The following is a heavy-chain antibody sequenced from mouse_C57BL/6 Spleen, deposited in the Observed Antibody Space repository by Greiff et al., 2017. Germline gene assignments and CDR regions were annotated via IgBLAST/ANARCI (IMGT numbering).Heavy chain of an antibody. J-gene: IGHJ2*01. D-gene: IGHD4-1*01. Sequence: VHLVESGAELARPGASVKLSCKASGYTFTSYGISWVKQRTGQGLEWIGEIYPRSGNTYYNEKFKGKATLTADKSSSTAYMELRSLTSEDSAVYFCARWLTGYYFDYWGQGTTLTVSS. CDR2: IYPRSGNT. CDR3: ARWLTGYYFDY. V-gene: IGHV1-81*01. CDR1: GYTFTSYG.